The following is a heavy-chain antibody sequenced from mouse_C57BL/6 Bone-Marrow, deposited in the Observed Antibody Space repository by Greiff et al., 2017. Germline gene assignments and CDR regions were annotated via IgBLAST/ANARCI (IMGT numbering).Heavy chain of an antibody. CDR1: GFTFSSYG. V-gene: IGHV5-6*01. D-gene: IGHD1-1*01. CDR2: ISSGGSYT. Sequence: EVKVVESGGDLVKPGGSLKLSCAASGFTFSSYGMSWVRQTPDKRLEWVATISSGGSYTYYPDSVKGRFTISRDNAKNTLYLQMSSLKSEDTAMYYGARHGYYGSSPPWYAMDYWGQGTSVTVSS. J-gene: IGHJ4*01. CDR3: ARHGYYGSSPPWYAMDY.